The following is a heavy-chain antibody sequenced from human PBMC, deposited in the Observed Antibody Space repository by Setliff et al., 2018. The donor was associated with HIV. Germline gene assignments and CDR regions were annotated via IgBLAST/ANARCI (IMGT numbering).Heavy chain of an antibody. Sequence: GGSLRLSCAVSGFSFSDYFMTWIRQAPGKGLEWVSYISGSGGVMAYADSVKGRFTISRDNAKNSMYLQMNSLRVEDTGVYYCARAFAGQWLTPPPGWGQGTLVTVSS. CDR2: ISGSGGVM. D-gene: IGHD6-19*01. CDR1: GFSFSDYF. CDR3: ARAFAGQWLTPPPG. J-gene: IGHJ4*02. V-gene: IGHV3-11*04.